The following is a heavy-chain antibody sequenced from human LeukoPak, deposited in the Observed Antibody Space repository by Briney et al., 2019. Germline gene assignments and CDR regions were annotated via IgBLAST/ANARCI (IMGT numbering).Heavy chain of an antibody. CDR3: AMFVGATDLDDAFDI. D-gene: IGHD1-26*01. CDR1: GYRFTSYW. J-gene: IGHJ3*02. CDR2: IYPADSET. V-gene: IGHV5-51*01. Sequence: PGESLKISCKGPGYRFTSYWIGWVRQMPGKGLEWMGIIYPADSETRYSPSFHGQVTISADKSISTAYLQWSTLKASDTAMYYCAMFVGATDLDDAFDIWGQGTMVTVSS.